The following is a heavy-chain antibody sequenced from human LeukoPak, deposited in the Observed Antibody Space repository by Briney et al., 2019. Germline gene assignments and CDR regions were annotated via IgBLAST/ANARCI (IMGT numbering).Heavy chain of an antibody. D-gene: IGHD3-22*01. CDR2: ISWNSGSI. V-gene: IGHV3-9*01. CDR1: GFTFDDYA. Sequence: GGSLRLSCAASGFTFDDYAMHWVRQAPGKGLEWVSGISWNSGSIGYADSVKGRFTISRDNAKNTLYLQMTSLRAEDTAVYYCARDPSYYYDSSGYYFDYWGQGTLVTVSS. CDR3: ARDPSYYYDSSGYYFDY. J-gene: IGHJ4*02.